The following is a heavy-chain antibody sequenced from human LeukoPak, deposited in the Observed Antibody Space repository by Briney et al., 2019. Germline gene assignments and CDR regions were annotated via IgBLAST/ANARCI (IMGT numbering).Heavy chain of an antibody. D-gene: IGHD3-22*01. J-gene: IGHJ4*02. V-gene: IGHV3-74*01. CDR3: ARGFDSSGRDY. CDR2: INTDGSST. Sequence: GGSLRLSCAASGFTFSSYWMHWVRQAPGKGLVWVSRINTDGSSTSYADSVKGRFTISRDNAKNTLYLQMNSLRAEDTAVYYCARGFDSSGRDYWGQGALVTVSS. CDR1: GFTFSSYW.